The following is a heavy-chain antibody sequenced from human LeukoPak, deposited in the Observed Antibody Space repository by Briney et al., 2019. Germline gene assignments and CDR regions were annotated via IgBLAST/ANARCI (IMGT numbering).Heavy chain of an antibody. CDR2: IYYSGST. CDR3: ARHGLGIYAFDI. V-gene: IGHV4-59*08. Sequence: SETLSLTCTVSGDSIRGFYWNWIRQPPGKGLEWIGYIYYSGSTNYNPSLKSRVTISVDMSKNQFSLKLSSVTAADTAVYYCARHGLGIYAFDIWGQGTMVTVSS. D-gene: IGHD3/OR15-3a*01. CDR1: GDSIRGFY. J-gene: IGHJ3*02.